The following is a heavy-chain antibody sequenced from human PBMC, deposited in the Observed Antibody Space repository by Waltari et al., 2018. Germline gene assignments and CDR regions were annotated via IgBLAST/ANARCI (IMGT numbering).Heavy chain of an antibody. Sequence: QAQLVESGGGVVQPGRSLRLSCAASGFSFSSHAMHWVRQAPGKGLERVALISYDGNNEYYADSVKGRFTISRDNSKNTLYLQMNSLRLEDTAVYRCAREDNTRSSRAFDIWGQGTVVTVSS. D-gene: IGHD6-6*01. CDR2: ISYDGNNE. J-gene: IGHJ3*02. CDR3: AREDNTRSSRAFDI. V-gene: IGHV3-30-3*01. CDR1: GFSFSSHA.